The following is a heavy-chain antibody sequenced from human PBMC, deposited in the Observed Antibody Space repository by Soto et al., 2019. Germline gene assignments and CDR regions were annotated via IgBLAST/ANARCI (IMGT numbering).Heavy chain of an antibody. J-gene: IGHJ4*02. CDR3: ARGWGTICDY. CDR2: INHSGGT. CDR1: GGSFSGYY. V-gene: IGHV4-34*01. Sequence: QVQLQQWGAGLLKPSETLSLTCAVYGGSFSGYYWNWIRQPPGKGLEWIGKINHSGGTNYNPSLKSRVTISVDTSKSQFSLKLSSVTAADTAVYYCARGWGTICDYWGQGTVVTVSS. D-gene: IGHD7-27*01.